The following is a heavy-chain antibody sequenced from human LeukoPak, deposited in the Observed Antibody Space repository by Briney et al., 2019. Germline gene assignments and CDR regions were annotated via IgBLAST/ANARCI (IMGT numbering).Heavy chain of an antibody. J-gene: IGHJ4*02. CDR2: IYSGGST. CDR1: GLSVSSNY. Sequence: PGGSLRLSCAASGLSVSSNYMSWVRQAPGKGLEWVSLIYSGGSTYYADSVKGRFTISRDNSKNTLYLQMNSLRGEDTAVYYCARDARYCSSTGCYSDYWGQGTLVTVS. D-gene: IGHD2-2*01. V-gene: IGHV3-66*02. CDR3: ARDARYCSSTGCYSDY.